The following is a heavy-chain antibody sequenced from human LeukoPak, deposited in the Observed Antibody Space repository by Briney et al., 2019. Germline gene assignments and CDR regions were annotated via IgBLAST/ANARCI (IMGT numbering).Heavy chain of an antibody. CDR1: GGSTNTYC. CDR3: ARDRSGYSEYYFDY. D-gene: IGHD5-12*01. CDR2: IYPSGTT. J-gene: IGHJ4*02. V-gene: IGHV4-4*07. Sequence: SETLSLTCTVSGGSTNTYCWSWIRQPAEKGLEWIGRIYPSGTTYYNPSLKSRVTISIDKSKNQFSLRLTSVTAADTAVYYCARDRSGYSEYYFDYWGQGSLVTVSS.